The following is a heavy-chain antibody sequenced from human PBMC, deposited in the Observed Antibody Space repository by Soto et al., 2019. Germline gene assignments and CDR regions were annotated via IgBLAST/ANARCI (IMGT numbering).Heavy chain of an antibody. CDR3: ARDVRKVFDC. J-gene: IGHJ4*02. CDR1: GGSIRNYY. CDR2: VYYNGNT. Sequence: QVRLQESGPRLVKPSETLSLTCTVSGGSIRNYYWSWIRQPPGKRLEWIAYVYYNGNTYYNPSLESRATISVDTSNNQFSLRLTSLTAADTAVYYCARDVRKVFDCWGQGALVTVSS. V-gene: IGHV4-59*01.